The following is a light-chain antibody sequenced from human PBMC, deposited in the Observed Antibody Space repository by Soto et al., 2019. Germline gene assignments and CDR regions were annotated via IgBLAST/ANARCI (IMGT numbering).Light chain of an antibody. Sequence: DIQMTQTPSSLSASVGDRVTITCRASQSISSYLNWYQQKPGKAPKFLIYAASSLQSGVPSRFSGSGSGTDFTLTISSLQPEDFATYYCQQSYSTPPLIFGGGTKVEIK. J-gene: IGKJ4*01. V-gene: IGKV1-39*01. CDR2: AAS. CDR3: QQSYSTPPLI. CDR1: QSISSY.